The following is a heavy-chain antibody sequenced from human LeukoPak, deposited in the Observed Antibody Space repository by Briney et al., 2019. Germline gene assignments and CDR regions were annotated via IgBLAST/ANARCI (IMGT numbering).Heavy chain of an antibody. CDR2: IRTSGGVV. J-gene: IGHJ3*02. Sequence: PGGSLRLSCAASGFTFTTYTMNWVRQPPGKGLEWISYIRTSGGVVSYTDSVKGRITISTDSAKNSLYLQMNSLRDDDTAVYYCVRDQFYAFDIWGQGTMVTVSS. CDR1: GFTFTTYT. V-gene: IGHV3-48*02. CDR3: VRDQFYAFDI.